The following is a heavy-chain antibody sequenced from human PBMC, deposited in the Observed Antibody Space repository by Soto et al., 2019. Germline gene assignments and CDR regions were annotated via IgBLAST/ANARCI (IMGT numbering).Heavy chain of an antibody. Sequence: GGSLRLSCVASGFTFYNYWMHWVRQAPGKGPVWVSRINSDGSNTGYADSVKGRFTISRDNAKNTLYLQMNSLRAEDTAVYHCARGTPRAPPTTRSGMDVWGQGTTVTVSS. J-gene: IGHJ6*02. V-gene: IGHV3-74*01. CDR2: INSDGSNT. CDR3: ARGTPRAPPTTRSGMDV. D-gene: IGHD1-1*01. CDR1: GFTFYNYW.